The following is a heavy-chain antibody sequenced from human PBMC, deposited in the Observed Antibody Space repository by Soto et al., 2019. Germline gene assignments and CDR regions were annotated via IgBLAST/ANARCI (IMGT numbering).Heavy chain of an antibody. Sequence: SETLSLTCTVSGGSISSGDDYWIWIRQPPGKGLEWIGYIYYSGSTYYNPSLKSRVTISVDTSKNQFSLKLSSVTAADTAVYYCARPDDTTLAFGYWGQGTLVTVYS. V-gene: IGHV4-30-4*01. D-gene: IGHD3-9*01. CDR2: IYYSGST. J-gene: IGHJ4*02. CDR1: GGSISSGDDY. CDR3: ARPDDTTLAFGY.